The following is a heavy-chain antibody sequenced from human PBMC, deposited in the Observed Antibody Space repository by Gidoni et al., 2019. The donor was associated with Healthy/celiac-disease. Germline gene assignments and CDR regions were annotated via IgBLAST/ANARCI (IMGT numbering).Heavy chain of an antibody. J-gene: IGHJ4*02. V-gene: IGHV3-23*01. CDR1: VLPFSSYA. D-gene: IGHD3-22*01. Sequence: EVRLLTSGGGLVRPGGPLRPPCAPSVLPFSSYAMSWVRQAPGKGLEWVSAISGSGGSTYYADSVKGRFTISRDNSKNTLYLQMNSLRAEDTAVYYCAKAAYYYDSSGYANWGQGTLVTVSS. CDR2: ISGSGGST. CDR3: AKAAYYYDSSGYAN.